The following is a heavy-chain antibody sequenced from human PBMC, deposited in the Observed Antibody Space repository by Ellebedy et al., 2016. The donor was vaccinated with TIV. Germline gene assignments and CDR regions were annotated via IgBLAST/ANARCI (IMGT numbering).Heavy chain of an antibody. D-gene: IGHD6-19*01. V-gene: IGHV4-59*01. CDR2: IYNSGST. CDR1: GGSISSYY. J-gene: IGHJ3*02. Sequence: MPSETLSLTCTISGGSISSYYWSWIRQPPGKGLEWIGYIYNSGSTNYKPSLKSRVTISVDTSKNQFSLKLTSVTAADTAVYYCARDRGVITVARRAFDIWGQGIMVTVSS. CDR3: ARDRGVITVARRAFDI.